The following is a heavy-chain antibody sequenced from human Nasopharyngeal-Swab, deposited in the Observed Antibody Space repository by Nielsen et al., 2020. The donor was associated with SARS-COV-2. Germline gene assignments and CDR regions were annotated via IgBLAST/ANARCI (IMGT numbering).Heavy chain of an antibody. CDR1: GGNFSSYA. CDR3: ARGEGGYGCPMDV. V-gene: IGHV1-69*13. CDR2: IIPIFGTA. J-gene: IGHJ6*02. Sequence: SVEVSCKASGGNFSSYAISWVRQAPGQGLEWMGGIIPIFGTANYAQKFQGRVTITADESTSTAYMELSSLRSEDTAVYYCARGEGGYGCPMDVWGQGTTVTVSS. D-gene: IGHD5-12*01.